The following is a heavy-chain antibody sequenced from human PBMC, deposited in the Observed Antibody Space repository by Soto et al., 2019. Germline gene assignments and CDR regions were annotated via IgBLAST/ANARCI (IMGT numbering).Heavy chain of an antibody. CDR2: IYSGGST. V-gene: IGHV3-53*04. CDR1: GFTVSSNY. Sequence: GGSLRLSCAAPGFTVSSNYMSWVRQAPGKGLEWVSVIYSGGSTYYADSVKGRFTISRHNSKNTLYLQMNSLRAEDTAVYYCARSFWSGYYDAFDIWGQGTMVTVSS. CDR3: ARSFWSGYYDAFDI. D-gene: IGHD3-3*01. J-gene: IGHJ3*02.